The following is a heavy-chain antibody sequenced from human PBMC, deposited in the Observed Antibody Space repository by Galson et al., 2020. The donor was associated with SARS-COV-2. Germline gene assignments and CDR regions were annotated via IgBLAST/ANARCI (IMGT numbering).Heavy chain of an antibody. J-gene: IGHJ6*03. Sequence: GESLKISCQASGYTFTRYGITWVRQAPGQGLAYIGWISTFTGSTQEAQRFQGRLTLTIETSTNTAYMELRSLRSDDTAVYYCARDLAISAADADSYYMDVWGQGTTVIVS. CDR2: ISTFTGST. CDR3: ARDLAISAADADSYYMDV. CDR1: GYTFTRYG. V-gene: IGHV1-18*01. D-gene: IGHD6-13*01.